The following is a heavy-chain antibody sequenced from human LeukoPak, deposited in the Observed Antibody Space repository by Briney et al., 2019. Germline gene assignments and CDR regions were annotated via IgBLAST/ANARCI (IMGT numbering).Heavy chain of an antibody. CDR3: ATYNHRGYYNSGSFPFDY. V-gene: IGHV4-39*01. CDR1: GGSITINNYY. Sequence: PETLYLTCKVSGGSITINNYYWGWMRQPPGKGLEWLGNIYYSGSNYYNPSLHSRVSIAVATSKTQFSLKLSSVTAADTALYYCATYNHRGYYNSGSFPFDYWGQGTLVTVSS. D-gene: IGHD3-10*01. J-gene: IGHJ4*02. CDR2: IYYSGSN.